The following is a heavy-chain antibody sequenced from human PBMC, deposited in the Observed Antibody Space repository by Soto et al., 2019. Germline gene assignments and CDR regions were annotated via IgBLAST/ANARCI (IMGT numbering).Heavy chain of an antibody. J-gene: IGHJ4*02. V-gene: IGHV3-30*18. CDR1: GFTFSAYG. CDR2: TSYDESKK. D-gene: IGHD4-17*01. CDR3: AKPGRDHGDSPNDY. Sequence: QVQLVESGGGVVQPGTSLRLSCAASGFTFSAYGMHWVRQAPGKGLEWVAATSYDESKKYYGDSVKGRFTISRDNSKNTLDLQMNSLRVEDTAIYYCAKPGRDHGDSPNDYWGQGTLVTVSS.